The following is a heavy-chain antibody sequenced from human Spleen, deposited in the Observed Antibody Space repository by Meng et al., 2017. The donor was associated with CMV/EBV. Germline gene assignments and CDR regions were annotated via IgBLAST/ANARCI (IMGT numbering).Heavy chain of an antibody. D-gene: IGHD3-10*01. CDR3: ATFRIYGSGTYYNDF. J-gene: IGHJ4*02. CDR2: IYYSGST. Sequence: GYISSSGSYWTWIRQHPGKGLEWIGYIYYSGSTHYNPSLKSRLTISMDTSKNQFSLRLSSVTAAETAVYYCATFRIYGSGTYYNDFWGQGTLVTVSS. V-gene: IGHV4-31*02. CDR1: GYISSSGSY.